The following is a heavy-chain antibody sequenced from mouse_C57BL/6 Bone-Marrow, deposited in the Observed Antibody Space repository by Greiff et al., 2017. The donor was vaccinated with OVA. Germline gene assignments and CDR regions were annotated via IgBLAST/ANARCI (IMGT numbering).Heavy chain of an antibody. V-gene: IGHV5-15*04. CDR2: ISNLAYSI. CDR3: ARQGDVGYWYFDV. J-gene: IGHJ1*03. CDR1: GFTFSDYG. Sequence: EVMLVESGGGLVQPGGSLKLSCAASGFTFSDYGMAWVRQAPRKGPEWVAFISNLAYSIYYADTVTGRFTISRENAKNTLYLEMSSLRSEDTAMYYCARQGDVGYWYFDVWGTGTTVTVSS. D-gene: IGHD3-1*01.